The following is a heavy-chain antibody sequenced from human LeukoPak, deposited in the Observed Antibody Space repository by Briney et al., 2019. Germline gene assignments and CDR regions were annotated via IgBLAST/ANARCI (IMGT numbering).Heavy chain of an antibody. CDR1: GYTFTSYG. CDR2: MNPNSGNT. CDR3: ARGGTSPTYYYYMDV. V-gene: IGHV1-8*02. J-gene: IGHJ6*03. D-gene: IGHD2-2*01. Sequence: ASVKVSCKASGYTFTSYGISWVRQATGQGLEWMGWMNPNSGNTGYAQKFQGRVTMTRNTSISTAYMELSSLRSEDTAVYYCARGGTSPTYYYYMDVWGKGTTVTVSS.